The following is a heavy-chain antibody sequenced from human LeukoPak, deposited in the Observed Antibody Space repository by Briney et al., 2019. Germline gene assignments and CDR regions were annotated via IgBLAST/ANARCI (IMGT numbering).Heavy chain of an antibody. CDR2: ISTYGGHT. J-gene: IGHJ3*01. CDR3: ARDGPGAVAGPYS. V-gene: IGHV1-18*01. CDR1: GYTFISYG. D-gene: IGHD6-19*01. Sequence: ASVKVSCKASGYTFISYGIGWVRQAPGQGLEWMGWISTYGGHTSYAQQFQDRVTMTKDTYTSTAYMELRSLRSEDTAVYYCARDGPGAVAGPYSWGQGTMVTVSS.